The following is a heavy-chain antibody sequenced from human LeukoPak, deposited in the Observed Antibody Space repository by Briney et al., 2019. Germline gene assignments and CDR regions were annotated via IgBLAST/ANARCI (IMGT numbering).Heavy chain of an antibody. V-gene: IGHV3-23*01. D-gene: IGHD6-19*01. CDR3: AKQSSGWLSEYFDY. CDR2: LSGSGGST. J-gene: IGHJ4*02. Sequence: PGGPLRLSCAASGFTFSSYAMSWVRQAPGKGLERVSVLSGSGGSTDYADSVKGRFTISRDNSKNTLYLQMNSLRVEDTAVYYCAKQSSGWLSEYFDYWGQGTPVTVSS. CDR1: GFTFSSYA.